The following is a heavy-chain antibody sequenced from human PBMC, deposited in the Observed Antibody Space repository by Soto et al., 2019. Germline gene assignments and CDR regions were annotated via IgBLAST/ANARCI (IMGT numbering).Heavy chain of an antibody. V-gene: IGHV4-4*02. CDR3: ARSPPYYGSGTTLLNAFDI. J-gene: IGHJ3*02. CDR1: GGSISSSNW. Sequence: PSETLSLTCAVSGGSISSSNWWSWVRQPPGKGLEWIGEIYHSGSTNYNPSLKSRVTISVDKSKNQFSLKLSSVTAADTAVYYCARSPPYYGSGTTLLNAFDIWGQGTMVTVSS. CDR2: IYHSGST. D-gene: IGHD3-10*01.